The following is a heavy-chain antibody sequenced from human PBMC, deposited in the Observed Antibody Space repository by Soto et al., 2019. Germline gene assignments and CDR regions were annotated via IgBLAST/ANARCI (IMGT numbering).Heavy chain of an antibody. Sequence: SETLSITCAVYGGSFSGYYWSWIRQPPGKGLEWIGEINHSGSTNYNPSLKSRVTISVDTSKNQFSLKLSSVTAADTAVYYCARDDWFDPWGQGTLVTVSS. J-gene: IGHJ5*02. CDR1: GGSFSGYY. CDR3: ARDDWFDP. V-gene: IGHV4-34*01. CDR2: INHSGST.